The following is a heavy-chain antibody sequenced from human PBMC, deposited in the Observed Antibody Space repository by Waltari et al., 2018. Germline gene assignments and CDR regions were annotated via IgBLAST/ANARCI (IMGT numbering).Heavy chain of an antibody. CDR1: GYSLTESA. J-gene: IGHJ5*02. CDR2: FEPEYGEA. D-gene: IGHD2-15*01. CDR3: TRDRVGYCSGGTCYSRWFDP. V-gene: IGHV1-24*01. Sequence: QVQLVQSGAEVKKPGASVKVSCRVSGYSLTESALHWVRQAPGKGLEWLGGFEPEYGEAVYAQEFQGRVTRTEDTSKDTAYMELSSLTYEDTAVYYCTRDRVGYCSGGTCYSRWFDPWGQGTLVTVSS.